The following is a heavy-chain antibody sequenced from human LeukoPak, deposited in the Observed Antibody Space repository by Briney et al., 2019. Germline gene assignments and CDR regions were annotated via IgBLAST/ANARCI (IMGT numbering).Heavy chain of an antibody. Sequence: PSETLSLTCAVYGGSFSGYYWSWIRQPPGKGLEWIGEINHSGSTNYNPSLKSRVIISVDRSENQFSLKLNSVTAADTAVYYCARGRGYYDSSGYYHLGDYFDYWGQGTLVTVSS. CDR1: GGSFSGYY. J-gene: IGHJ4*02. D-gene: IGHD3-22*01. CDR3: ARGRGYYDSSGYYHLGDYFDY. CDR2: INHSGST. V-gene: IGHV4-34*01.